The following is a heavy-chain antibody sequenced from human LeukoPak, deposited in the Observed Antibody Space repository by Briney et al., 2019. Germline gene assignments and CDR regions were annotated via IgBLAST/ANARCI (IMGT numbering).Heavy chain of an antibody. CDR1: GFTFSSYW. Sequence: SGGSLRLSCAASGFTFSSYWTSWVRQAPGKGLEWVANIKQDGSEKYYVDSVKGRFTISRDNAKNSLYLQMNSLRAEDTAVYYCARGRSSSWSLRDYYYMDVWGKGTTVTVSS. CDR3: ARGRSSSWSLRDYYYMDV. D-gene: IGHD6-13*01. CDR2: IKQDGSEK. J-gene: IGHJ6*03. V-gene: IGHV3-7*01.